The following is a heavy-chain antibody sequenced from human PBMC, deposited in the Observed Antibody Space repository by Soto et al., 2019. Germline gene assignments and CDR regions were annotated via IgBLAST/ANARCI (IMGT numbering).Heavy chain of an antibody. CDR2: ISSSGSTI. CDR3: ASPRRYCSGGSCYSDAFDI. CDR1: GFTFSDYY. D-gene: IGHD2-15*01. Sequence: PGGPLRLSCAASGFTFSDYYMSWIRQAPGKGLEWVSYISSSGSTIYYADSVKGRFTISRDNAKNSLYLQMNSLRAEDTAVYYCASPRRYCSGGSCYSDAFDIWGQGTMVTVSS. J-gene: IGHJ3*02. V-gene: IGHV3-11*01.